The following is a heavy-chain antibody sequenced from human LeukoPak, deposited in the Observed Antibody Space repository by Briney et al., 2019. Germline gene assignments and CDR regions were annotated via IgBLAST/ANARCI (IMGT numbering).Heavy chain of an antibody. CDR1: GGSLSGYR. CDR3: ARVAGYYYYYGKDV. Sequence: SETLSLTCAVSGGSLSGYRWSWIRQPPGKGLEWIGEINHSGSTNYNPSLKSRVTISVDTSKNQFSLKLSSVTAADTAVYYCARVAGYYYYYGKDVWGQGTTVTVSS. CDR2: INHSGST. D-gene: IGHD6-19*01. V-gene: IGHV4-34*01. J-gene: IGHJ6*02.